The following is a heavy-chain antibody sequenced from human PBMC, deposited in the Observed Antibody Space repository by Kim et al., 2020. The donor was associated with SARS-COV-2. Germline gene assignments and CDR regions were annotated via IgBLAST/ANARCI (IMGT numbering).Heavy chain of an antibody. CDR2: TDDNGNI. CDR3: ARSGDSGSDKHFPYLFYGMDV. CDR1: DGSMSGYD. J-gene: IGHJ6*02. Sequence: SETLSLNCSVSDGSMSGYDWSWIRQPPGKGLEWIGYTDDNGNIQYNPSLKGRVTISQDMSKNQFSLKLTSVTAADTAVYYCARSGDSGSDKHFPYLFYGMDVWSQGTTVTVSS. V-gene: IGHV4-59*01. D-gene: IGHD1-26*01.